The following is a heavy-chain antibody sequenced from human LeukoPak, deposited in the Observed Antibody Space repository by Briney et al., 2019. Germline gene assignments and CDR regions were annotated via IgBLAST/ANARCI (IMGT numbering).Heavy chain of an antibody. J-gene: IGHJ4*02. CDR2: IKQDGSEK. CDR3: ARGDTIVLMVYAPTL. Sequence: GGSLRLSCAASGFTFTSYWMSWVRQAPGKGVEWVANIKQDGSEKYYVDSVKGRFTICRDNAKNSLYLQMNSLRAEDTAVYYCARGDTIVLMVYAPTLWGQGNLVTVSS. V-gene: IGHV3-7*01. CDR1: GFTFTSYW. D-gene: IGHD2-8*01.